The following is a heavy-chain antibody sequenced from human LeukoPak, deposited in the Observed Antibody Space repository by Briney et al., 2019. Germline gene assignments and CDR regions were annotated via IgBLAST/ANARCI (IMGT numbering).Heavy chain of an antibody. J-gene: IGHJ5*02. V-gene: IGHV1-2*06. CDR2: ISPNSGGT. Sequence: ASVKVSCKASGYTFTSNYIHWVRQAPGQGLEWMGRISPNSGGTNYAQKFQGRVTMTRDTSISTAYMEVSRLRSDDTAVYYCARVSSPLQYNWFDPWGQGTLITVSS. CDR1: GYTFTSNY. CDR3: ARVSSPLQYNWFDP. D-gene: IGHD1-14*01.